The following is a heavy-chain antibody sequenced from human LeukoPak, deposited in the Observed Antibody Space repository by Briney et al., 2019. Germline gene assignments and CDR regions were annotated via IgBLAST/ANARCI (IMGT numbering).Heavy chain of an antibody. J-gene: IGHJ6*02. Sequence: ASVKVSCKASGYTFANYGISWVRQAPGQGLEWIGWISAYNGNTNYAQKLQGRVTMTTDTSTSTAYMELRSLRSDDTAVYYCARDRAVAGIKYYYGMDVWGQGTTVTVSS. D-gene: IGHD6-19*01. CDR3: ARDRAVAGIKYYYGMDV. CDR1: GYTFANYG. V-gene: IGHV1-18*01. CDR2: ISAYNGNT.